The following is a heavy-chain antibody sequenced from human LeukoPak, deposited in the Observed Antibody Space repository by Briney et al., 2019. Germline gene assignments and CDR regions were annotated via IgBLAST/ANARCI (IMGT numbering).Heavy chain of an antibody. CDR1: RFTFTTYS. J-gene: IGHJ4*02. Sequence: GGSLRLSCAASRFTFTTYSMNWVCQAPGKGLEWVSSISSSGGHIYYADSVRGRFTVSRDNAENSLFLQMNSLRVEDTAVYYCSRSIGSDWSPFDWWGQGTLVSVSS. V-gene: IGHV3-21*01. D-gene: IGHD3-9*01. CDR3: SRSIGSDWSPFDW. CDR2: ISSSGGHI.